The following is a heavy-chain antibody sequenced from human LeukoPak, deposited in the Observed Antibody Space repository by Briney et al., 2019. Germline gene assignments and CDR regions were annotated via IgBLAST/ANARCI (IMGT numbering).Heavy chain of an antibody. CDR1: GFTFSNFN. CDR3: ARDPYSGNYGNDYYYYMDV. CDR2: ITSSGTYI. Sequence: PGGSLRLSCAASGFTFSNFNMNWVRQAPGKAMEWVSSITSSGTYIFYADSVKGRFTISRDNAKNSLYLQMNSLGPEDTAVYYCARDPYSGNYGNDYYYYMDVWGKGTTVTISS. D-gene: IGHD1-26*01. J-gene: IGHJ6*03. V-gene: IGHV3-21*01.